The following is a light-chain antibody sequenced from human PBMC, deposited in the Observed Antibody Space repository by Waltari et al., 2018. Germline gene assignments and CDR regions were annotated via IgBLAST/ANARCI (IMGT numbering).Light chain of an antibody. CDR1: QSISRY. J-gene: IGKJ1*01. V-gene: IGKV3-20*01. Sequence: IMFTQSPGPLSLSPGESATHSCRASQSISRYLAWYQQKPGQAPRLLISGASTRATGIPDRFSGSGSGTDFSLTISGLEPEDSAVYYCQHHFRLPATFGQGTKVEIK. CDR2: GAS. CDR3: QHHFRLPAT.